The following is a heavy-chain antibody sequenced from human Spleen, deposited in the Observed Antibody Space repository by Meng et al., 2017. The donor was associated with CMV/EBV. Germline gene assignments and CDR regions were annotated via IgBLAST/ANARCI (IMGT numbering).Heavy chain of an antibody. CDR3: ARDHVVRGVYSAY. CDR1: GYSFSDYG. D-gene: IGHD3-10*01. V-gene: IGHV1-18*01. J-gene: IGHJ4*02. Sequence: ASVKVSCKASGYSFSDYGISWVRQAPGQRPEWLGWISAYSGDTKYAERFQGRVSVTTDTSTSTAYMELRSLISDDTAVYYCARDHVVRGVYSAYWGQGTPVTVSS. CDR2: ISAYSGDT.